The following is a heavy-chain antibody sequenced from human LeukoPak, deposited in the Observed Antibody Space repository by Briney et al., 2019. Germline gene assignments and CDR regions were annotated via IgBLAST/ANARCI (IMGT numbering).Heavy chain of an antibody. CDR3: ARVVMDYYDSINWFDP. D-gene: IGHD3-22*01. CDR2: INHSGST. Sequence: SETLSLTCAVYGGSFSGYYWSWIRQPPGKGLEWIGEINHSGSTYYNPSLKSRVTISVDRSKNQFSLKLSSVTAADTAVYYCARVVMDYYDSINWFDPWGQGTLVTVSS. V-gene: IGHV4-34*01. J-gene: IGHJ5*02. CDR1: GGSFSGYY.